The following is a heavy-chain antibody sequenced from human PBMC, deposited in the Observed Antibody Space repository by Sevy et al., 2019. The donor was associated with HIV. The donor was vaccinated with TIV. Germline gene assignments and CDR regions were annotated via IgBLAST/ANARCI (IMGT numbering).Heavy chain of an antibody. V-gene: IGHV3-21*01. CDR2: ISSSSSYI. Sequence: GGSLRLSCAASGFTFSSYSMNWVRQAPGKGLEWVSSISSSSSYIYYADSVKGRFTISRDNAKNSLYLQMNSLRAEDTAVYYCARGVTNRPPYYFDYWGQGTLVTVSS. CDR3: ARGVTNRPPYYFDY. J-gene: IGHJ4*02. CDR1: GFTFSSYS. D-gene: IGHD3-3*01.